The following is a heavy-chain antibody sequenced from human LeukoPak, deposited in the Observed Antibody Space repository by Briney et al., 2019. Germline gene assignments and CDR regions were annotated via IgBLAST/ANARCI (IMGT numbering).Heavy chain of an antibody. J-gene: IGHJ6*03. V-gene: IGHV1-2*02. CDR2: INPNSGGT. Sequence: ASVKVSCKASGYTFTGYYMHWVRQAPGQGLEWMGWINPNSGGTNYAQKFQGRVTKTRDTSISTAYMELSRLRSDDTAVYYCARDKTQSPLDYYYMDVWGKGTTVTVSS. D-gene: IGHD4-11*01. CDR3: ARDKTQSPLDYYYMDV. CDR1: GYTFTGYY.